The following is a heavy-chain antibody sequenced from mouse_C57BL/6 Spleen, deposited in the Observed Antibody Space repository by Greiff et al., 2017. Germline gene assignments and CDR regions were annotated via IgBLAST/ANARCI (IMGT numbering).Heavy chain of an antibody. D-gene: IGHD2-3*01. V-gene: IGHV1-64*01. J-gene: IGHJ2*01. CDR1: GYTFTSYW. Sequence: QVQLKQPGAELVKPGASVKLSCKASGYTFTSYWMHWVKQRPGQGLEWIGMIHPNSGSTNYNEKFKSKATLTVDKSSSTAYMQLSSLTSEDSAVYYCARNDGYYSDYWGQGTTLTVSS. CDR3: ARNDGYYSDY. CDR2: IHPNSGST.